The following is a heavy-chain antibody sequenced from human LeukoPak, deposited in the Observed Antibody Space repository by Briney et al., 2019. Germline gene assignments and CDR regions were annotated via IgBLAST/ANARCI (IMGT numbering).Heavy chain of an antibody. V-gene: IGHV1-69*01. J-gene: IGHJ6*04. D-gene: IGHD6-13*01. CDR1: GGTFSSYA. CDR3: ARALQSSSWSEYYYYGMDV. CDR2: IIPIFGTA. Sequence: SVKVSCKASGGTFSSYAISWVRQAPGQGLEWMGGIIPIFGTANYAQRFQGRVTITADESTSTAYMELSSLRSEDTAVYYCARALQSSSWSEYYYYGMDVWGKGTTVTVSS.